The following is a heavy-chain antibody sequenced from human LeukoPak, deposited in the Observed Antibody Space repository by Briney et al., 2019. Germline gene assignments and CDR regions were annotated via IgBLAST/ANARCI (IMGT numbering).Heavy chain of an antibody. V-gene: IGHV1-69*13. Sequence: SVQVSCKASGGTFGSYAISWGRQAHGQGLEWMGRIIPIFGTANYAQKFQGRVTITADESTSRAYMELSSLRSEDTAVYYCAGEAYYYDSSGYSTHNAFDIWGQGTMVTVSS. CDR2: IIPIFGTA. J-gene: IGHJ3*02. D-gene: IGHD3-22*01. CDR3: AGEAYYYDSSGYSTHNAFDI. CDR1: GGTFGSYA.